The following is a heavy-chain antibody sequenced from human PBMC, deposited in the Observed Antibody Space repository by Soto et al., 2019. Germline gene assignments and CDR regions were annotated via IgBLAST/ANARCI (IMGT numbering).Heavy chain of an antibody. Sequence: QLQLQESGSGLLKPSQTLSLTCAVSGGSISSGGYSWSWLRQPQGKGLEWIGYIYNSGSTYYTPSLKGRVTMTLDRFKNQFSLRLSSVTAADTAVYYCDRAVTGSYLDFWGQGTLVTVSS. J-gene: IGHJ4*02. CDR2: IYNSGST. CDR3: DRAVTGSYLDF. D-gene: IGHD1-1*01. CDR1: GGSISSGGYS. V-gene: IGHV4-30-2*01.